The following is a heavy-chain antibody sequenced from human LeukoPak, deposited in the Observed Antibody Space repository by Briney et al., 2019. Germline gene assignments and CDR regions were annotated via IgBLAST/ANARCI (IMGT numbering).Heavy chain of an antibody. CDR3: VREEHGGKHDY. CDR2: IYPHGGET. V-gene: IGHV1-46*01. J-gene: IGHJ4*02. CDR1: GYVFTSFY. Sequence: GASVKVSCKTSGYVFTSFYVHWVRQAPGQGLEWMGVIYPHGGETDHAQKFKGRLTMTGDTSTSTVYMELTSLTSDDTAMYYCVREEHGGKHDYWGQGTLVTVTS. D-gene: IGHD4-23*01.